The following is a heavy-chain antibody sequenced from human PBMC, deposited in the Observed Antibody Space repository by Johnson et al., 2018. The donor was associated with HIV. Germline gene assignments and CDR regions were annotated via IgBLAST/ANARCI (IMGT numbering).Heavy chain of an antibody. CDR3: ARGTIFGEVDAFDI. CDR2: ISSSGSTI. Sequence: QVQLVESGGGVVQPGRSLRLSCAASGFTFSDYYMSWIRQAPGKGLEWVSYISSSGSTIYYADSVKGRFTISRDNAKNSLHLQMNSLRAEDTALYYCARGTIFGEVDAFDIWGQGTVVTISS. V-gene: IGHV3-11*01. J-gene: IGHJ3*02. D-gene: IGHD3-3*01. CDR1: GFTFSDYY.